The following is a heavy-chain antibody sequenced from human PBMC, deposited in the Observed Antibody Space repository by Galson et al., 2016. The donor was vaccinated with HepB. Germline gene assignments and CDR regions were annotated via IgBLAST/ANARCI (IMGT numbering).Heavy chain of an antibody. CDR3: ARGVDLYDWNGDRYFHYGLDV. D-gene: IGHD1-1*01. CDR1: GFTVSSHA. J-gene: IGHJ6*02. CDR2: ISSDGSID. V-gene: IGHV3-30*04. Sequence: SLRLSCAAFGFTVSSHAMHWVRQAPGKGLEWVAVISSDGSIDHYAESVKGRFTISSDSSKNTIDLQLDRVVIEDTGLYSCARGVDLYDWNGDRYFHYGLDVWGQGTAVIVSS.